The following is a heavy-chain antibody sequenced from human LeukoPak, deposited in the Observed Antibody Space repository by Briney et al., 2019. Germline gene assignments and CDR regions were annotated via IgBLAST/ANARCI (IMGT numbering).Heavy chain of an antibody. Sequence: SETLSLTCTVSGGSISGYYWTWIRQSPGKRPEWLAYIRYTGSTNYNPSLKSRVTISVDTSKNQFSLTLTSVTAADTSMYYCTRRRGGTSSRDYWGQGTLVTVSS. CDR2: IRYTGST. V-gene: IGHV4-59*08. D-gene: IGHD6-13*01. CDR1: GGSISGYY. CDR3: TRRRGGTSSRDY. J-gene: IGHJ4*02.